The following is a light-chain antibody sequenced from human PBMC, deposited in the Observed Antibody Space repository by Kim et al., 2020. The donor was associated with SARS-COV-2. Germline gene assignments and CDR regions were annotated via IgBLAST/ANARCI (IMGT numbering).Light chain of an antibody. V-gene: IGKV3D-20*01. CDR1: QSVNSNY. CDR2: DAS. J-gene: IGKJ4*01. CDR3: QQYDSSPLT. Sequence: LSPGETATLSCGASQSVNSNYLAWYQQKPGLAPRLLIYDASSRATGIPDRFSGSGSGTDFTLTISRLEPEDFAVYYCQQYDSSPLTFGGGTKVESN.